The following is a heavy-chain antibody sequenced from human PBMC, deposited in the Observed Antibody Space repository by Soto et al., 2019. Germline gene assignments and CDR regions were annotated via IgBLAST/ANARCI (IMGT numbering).Heavy chain of an antibody. Sequence: EVQLVESGGGLVQPGGSLRLSCAASGFTVSSNYMSWVRQAPGKGLEWVSVNYSGGSTYYSASVKIRFTISRDNSKNKLYLQMNRLRAADTAVYYGARAYRGREFPWLDEGYFDYRGQGNLVTVAS. CDR1: GFTVSSNY. CDR2: NYSGGST. V-gene: IGHV3-66*01. J-gene: IGHJ4*02. D-gene: IGHD6-19*01. CDR3: ARAYRGREFPWLDEGYFDY.